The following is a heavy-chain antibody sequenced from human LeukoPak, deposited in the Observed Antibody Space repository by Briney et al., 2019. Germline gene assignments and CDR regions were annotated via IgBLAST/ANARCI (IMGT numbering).Heavy chain of an antibody. CDR3: ARDAWKWELLPNDAFDI. D-gene: IGHD1-26*01. CDR2: ISAYNGNT. Sequence: ASVKVSCKASGYTFTSYGISWVRQAPGQGLEWMGWISAYNGNTNYAQKLQGRVTMTTDTSTSTAYMELRSLRSDDTAVYYCARDAWKWELLPNDAFDIWGQGTMVTVSS. CDR1: GYTFTSYG. V-gene: IGHV1-18*01. J-gene: IGHJ3*02.